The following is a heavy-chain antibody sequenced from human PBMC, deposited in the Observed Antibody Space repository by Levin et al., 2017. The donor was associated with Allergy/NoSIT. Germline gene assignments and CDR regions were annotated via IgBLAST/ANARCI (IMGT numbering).Heavy chain of an antibody. CDR2: IWYDGSNK. V-gene: IGHV3-33*01. CDR3: ARDLGGEAVAGAY. CDR1: GFTFSSYG. D-gene: IGHD6-19*01. J-gene: IGHJ4*02. Sequence: GGSLRLSCAASGFTFSSYGMHWVRQAPGKGLEWVAVIWYDGSNKYYADSVKGRFTISRDNSKNTLYLQMNSLRAEDTAVYYCARDLGGEAVAGAYWGQGTLVTVSS.